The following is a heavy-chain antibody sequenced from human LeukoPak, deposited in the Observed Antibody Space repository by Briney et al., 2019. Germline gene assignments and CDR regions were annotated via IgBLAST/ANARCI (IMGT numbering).Heavy chain of an antibody. V-gene: IGHV3-7*01. Sequence: GGSLRLSCAASGFTFSSYWMSWVRQVPGKGLEWVANIKKDGSEKKYVDSVKGRFTISRDNAKNSLYLQMNSLRAEDTAVYYCARHDYGDYVWENGFDPWGQGTLVTVSS. CDR2: IKKDGSEK. D-gene: IGHD4-17*01. J-gene: IGHJ5*02. CDR1: GFTFSSYW. CDR3: ARHDYGDYVWENGFDP.